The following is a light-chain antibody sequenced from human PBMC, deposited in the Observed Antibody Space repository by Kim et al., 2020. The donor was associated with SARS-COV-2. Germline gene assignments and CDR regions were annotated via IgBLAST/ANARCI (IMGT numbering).Light chain of an antibody. CDR2: GAS. Sequence: PGERATPSCRSSDSIGKNLAWYQQKPGQAPRHLISGASTRSSVIPVRFSGSGSGTDFTLTISSVQSGDFAVYYCQEYNNWWTFGQGTKVDIK. V-gene: IGKV3D-15*01. CDR3: QEYNNWWT. J-gene: IGKJ1*01. CDR1: DSIGKN.